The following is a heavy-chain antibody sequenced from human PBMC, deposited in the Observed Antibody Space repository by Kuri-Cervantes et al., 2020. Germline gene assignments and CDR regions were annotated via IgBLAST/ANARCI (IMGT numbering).Heavy chain of an antibody. CDR2: IRYDGSNT. Sequence: GGSLRLSCSGSGFTFSSYGMHWVRQAPGKGLEWVAFIRYDGSNTYYGDSMRGRFTISRDNSKNTLYLQMNSLRAEDTAVYYCAKGFSAKGSGPTLDYWGQGTLVTVSS. D-gene: IGHD2-15*01. CDR1: GFTFSSYG. CDR3: AKGFSAKGSGPTLDY. V-gene: IGHV3-30*02. J-gene: IGHJ4*02.